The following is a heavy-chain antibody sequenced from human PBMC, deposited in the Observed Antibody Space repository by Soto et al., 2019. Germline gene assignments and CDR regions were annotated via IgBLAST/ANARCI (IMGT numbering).Heavy chain of an antibody. Sequence: QVQLVQSGAEVKKPGASVKVSCKASGYTFTSYGINWVRQAPGQGLEWLGWISAYDGYTTYAQILQGRVFMTTDTSPKTAYMELRSLRSDDTATYFCARGGYYDTSGSRNYHYYGMNVWGQGTTVTVSS. CDR1: GYTFTSYG. D-gene: IGHD3-9*01. J-gene: IGHJ6*02. CDR3: ARGGYYDTSGSRNYHYYGMNV. V-gene: IGHV1-18*01. CDR2: ISAYDGYT.